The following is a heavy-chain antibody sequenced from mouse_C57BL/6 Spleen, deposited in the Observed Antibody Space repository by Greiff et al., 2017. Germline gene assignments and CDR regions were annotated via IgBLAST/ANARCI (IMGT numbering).Heavy chain of an antibody. Sequence: VQLQLPGTELVKPGASVKLSCKASGYTFTSYWMHWVKQRPGQGLEWIGNINPSNGGTNYNEKFKSKATLTVDKSSSTAYMQLSSLTSEDSAVYYCASPPLYGSSLYYVDYWGQGTTLTVSA. CDR3: ASPPLYGSSLYYVDY. V-gene: IGHV1-53*01. CDR2: INPSNGGT. D-gene: IGHD1-1*01. CDR1: GYTFTSYW. J-gene: IGHJ2*01.